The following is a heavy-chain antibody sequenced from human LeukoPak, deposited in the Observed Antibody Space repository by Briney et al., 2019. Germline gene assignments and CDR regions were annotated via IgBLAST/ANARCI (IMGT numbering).Heavy chain of an antibody. CDR3: AKATGYLL. D-gene: IGHD1-14*01. Sequence: GGSLRLSCEASGFTFRNYWMSWVRQAPGKGLEWVANIKQDGSEKYYVDSVKGRFTISRDNSENTLYLQMNSLRADDTAVYYCAKATGYLLWGQGTLVTVSS. J-gene: IGHJ4*02. CDR2: IKQDGSEK. V-gene: IGHV3-7*05. CDR1: GFTFRNYW.